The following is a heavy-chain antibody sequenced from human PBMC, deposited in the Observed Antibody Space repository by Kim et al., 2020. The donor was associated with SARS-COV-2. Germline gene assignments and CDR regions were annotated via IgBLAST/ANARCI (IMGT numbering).Heavy chain of an antibody. Sequence: GSNKYYEDSVKGRFTISRDNSKNTLYLQMNSLRAEDTAVYYCAKETTMTYWGQGTLVTVSS. J-gene: IGHJ4*02. D-gene: IGHD3-22*01. V-gene: IGHV3-30*02. CDR3: AKETTMTY. CDR2: GSNK.